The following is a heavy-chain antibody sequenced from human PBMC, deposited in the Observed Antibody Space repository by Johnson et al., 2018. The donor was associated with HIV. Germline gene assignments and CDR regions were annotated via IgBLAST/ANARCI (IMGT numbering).Heavy chain of an antibody. CDR3: ANSYSSSSGNNDYAFDI. D-gene: IGHD6-6*01. J-gene: IGHJ3*02. CDR2: MNWNGDST. Sequence: VQLVESGGGVVQPGRSLRLSCAASGFTFSSYGMSWVRQAPGKGLEWVSGMNWNGDSTGYGDFVKGRFTISRDNAKNALYLQMNSLRAEDTAVYYCANSYSSSSGNNDYAFDIWGQGTMVTVSS. CDR1: GFTFSSYG. V-gene: IGHV3-20*04.